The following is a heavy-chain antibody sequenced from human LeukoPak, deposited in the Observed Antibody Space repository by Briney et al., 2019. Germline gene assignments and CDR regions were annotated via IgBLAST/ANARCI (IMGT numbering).Heavy chain of an antibody. CDR2: ISSSGSTI. CDR3: ARAGYSYGYVNYYYYYMDV. Sequence: GGSLRLSCAAPGFTFSDYYMSWIRQAPGKGLEWVSYISSSGSTIYYADSVKGRFTISRDNAKNSLYLQMNSLRAEDTAVYYCARAGYSYGYVNYYYYYMDVWGKGTTVTVSS. CDR1: GFTFSDYY. J-gene: IGHJ6*03. V-gene: IGHV3-11*04. D-gene: IGHD5-18*01.